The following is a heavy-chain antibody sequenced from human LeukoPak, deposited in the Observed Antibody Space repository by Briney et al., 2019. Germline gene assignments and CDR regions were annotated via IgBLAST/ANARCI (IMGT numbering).Heavy chain of an antibody. CDR3: ARSYSSSWYGARDYYYYYMDV. D-gene: IGHD6-13*01. CDR1: GGSISSYY. CDR2: IYTSGST. J-gene: IGHJ6*03. Sequence: LGTPSLTCTVSGGSISSYYWGWIRQPAGKGLEWIGRIYTSGSTNYNPSLKSRVTISVDTSKNQFSLKLSSVTAADTAVYYCARSYSSSWYGARDYYYYYMDVWGKGTTVTISS. V-gene: IGHV4-4*07.